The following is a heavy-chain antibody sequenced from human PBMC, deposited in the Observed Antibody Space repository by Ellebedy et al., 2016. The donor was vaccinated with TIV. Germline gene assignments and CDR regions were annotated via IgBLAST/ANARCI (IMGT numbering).Heavy chain of an antibody. CDR3: ARTRIYGSGSYRSYNYYGMYV. D-gene: IGHD3-10*01. CDR2: ISSSSSYT. J-gene: IGHJ6*02. V-gene: IGHV3-11*06. Sequence: GESLKISCAASGFTFSDYYMSWIRQAPGKGLEWVSYISSSSSYTNYADSVKGRFTISRDNAKNSLYLQMTSLRPEDTPFYYCARTRIYGSGSYRSYNYYGMYVWGQGTTVTVSS. CDR1: GFTFSDYY.